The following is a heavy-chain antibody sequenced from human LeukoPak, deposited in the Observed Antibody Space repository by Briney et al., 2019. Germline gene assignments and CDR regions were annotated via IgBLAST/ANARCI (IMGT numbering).Heavy chain of an antibody. D-gene: IGHD4-17*01. CDR2: IYFSGTT. V-gene: IGHV4-59*01. CDR3: AREDPQTTVPEGLDV. CDR1: GGSTSNYY. Sequence: SETLSLACTVSGGSTSNYYWSWLRQPPGKGLEWIGYIYFSGTTNINPSLKSRVTISVDMSKNQFSLKLSSVTAADTAVYYCAREDPQTTVPEGLDVWGQGTTVTVSS. J-gene: IGHJ6*02.